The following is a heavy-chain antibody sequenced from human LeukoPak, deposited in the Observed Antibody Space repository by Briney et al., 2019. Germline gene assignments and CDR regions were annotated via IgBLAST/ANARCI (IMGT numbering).Heavy chain of an antibody. CDR3: TPVMVEDRGF. D-gene: IGHD2/OR15-2a*01. CDR2: IKSKNDGGTT. V-gene: IGHV3-15*01. J-gene: IGHJ4*02. CDR1: GFIFNKAW. Sequence: GGSLRLSCAASGFIFNKAWMNWVRQAPGKGPEWVGRIKSKNDGGTTDYGSPVKGRFTISRDDSKSTLYLQMNSLITDDTAIYYCTPVMVEDRGFWGQGTLVTVSS.